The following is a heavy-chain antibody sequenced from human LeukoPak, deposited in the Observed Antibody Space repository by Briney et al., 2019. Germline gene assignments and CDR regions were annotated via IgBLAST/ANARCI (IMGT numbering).Heavy chain of an antibody. CDR3: AKDPSGSYYYYYYMDV. Sequence: GGSLRLSCAASGFTFSSYAMSWVRQTPGKGLEWVSAISGSGGSTYYADSVKGRFTISRDNSKNTLYLQMNSLRAEDTAVYYYAKDPSGSYYYYYYMDVWAKGPRSPSP. D-gene: IGHD1-26*01. J-gene: IGHJ6*03. V-gene: IGHV3-23*01. CDR1: GFTFSSYA. CDR2: ISGSGGST.